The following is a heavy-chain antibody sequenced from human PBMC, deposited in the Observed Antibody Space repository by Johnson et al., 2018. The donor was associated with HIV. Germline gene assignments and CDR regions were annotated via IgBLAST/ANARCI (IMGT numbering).Heavy chain of an antibody. J-gene: IGHJ3*01. D-gene: IGHD3-3*01. CDR1: GFTFSGYG. CDR3: ARGHTWPKSGFDF. CDR2: IRHDGNNK. Sequence: QVHLVESGGGVVQPGWSLRLSCAVSGFTFSGYGMHWVRQTPGKGLEWVAFIRHDGNNKYYAESMKGRLIISRDNSKNMLYLEMQSLTSEDTAVYYCARGHTWPKSGFDFWGQGTMVTVSS. V-gene: IGHV3-30*02.